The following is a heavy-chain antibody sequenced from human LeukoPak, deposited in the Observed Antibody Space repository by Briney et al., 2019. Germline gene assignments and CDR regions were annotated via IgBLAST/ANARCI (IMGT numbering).Heavy chain of an antibody. J-gene: IGHJ6*02. CDR1: GFSFSNYG. D-gene: IGHD6-19*01. CDR2: ISGSGGST. CDR3: AKDQGGGWYPYYYGMDV. V-gene: IGHV3-23*01. Sequence: PGRSLRLSCAASGFSFSNYGMHWVRQAPGKGLEWVSAISGSGGSTYYADSVKGRFIISRDNSKNTVHLQMNSLRVEDTAVYYCAKDQGGGWYPYYYGMDVWGQGTTVTVSS.